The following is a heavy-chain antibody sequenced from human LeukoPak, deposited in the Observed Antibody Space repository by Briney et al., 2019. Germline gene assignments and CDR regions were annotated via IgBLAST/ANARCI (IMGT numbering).Heavy chain of an antibody. J-gene: IGHJ6*03. CDR2: INHSGST. CDR3: AREGGSYYYYYMDV. V-gene: IGHV4-34*01. CDR1: GGSFSGYY. D-gene: IGHD1-26*01. Sequence: SETLSLTCAVYGGSFSGYYWSWIRQPPGKGLERIGEINHSGSTNYNPSLKSRVTISVDTSKNQFSLKLSSVTAPDTAVYYCAREGGSYYYYYMDVWGKGTTVTVSS.